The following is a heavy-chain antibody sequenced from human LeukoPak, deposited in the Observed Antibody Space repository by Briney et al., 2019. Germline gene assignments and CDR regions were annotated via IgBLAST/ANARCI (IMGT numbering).Heavy chain of an antibody. Sequence: GGSLRLSCAASGFMFDTYIMTWVRQAPGKGLEWISYINSINAVYYTDSVEGRFSISRDNTKNSLYLQMNSLSGEDTAIYYCARVSARGYDYWGRGTLVTVSS. CDR2: INSINAV. CDR3: ARVSARGYDY. V-gene: IGHV3-48*01. J-gene: IGHJ4*02. CDR1: GFMFDTYI. D-gene: IGHD5-18*01.